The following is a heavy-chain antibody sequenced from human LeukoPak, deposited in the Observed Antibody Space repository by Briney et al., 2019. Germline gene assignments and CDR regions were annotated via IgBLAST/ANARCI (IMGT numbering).Heavy chain of an antibody. J-gene: IGHJ4*02. CDR2: IRYDGSNK. CDR3: AKDLPEYYGSGSYGFDY. D-gene: IGHD3-10*01. V-gene: IGHV3-30*02. CDR1: GFTFSSYG. Sequence: GGSLRLSCAASGFTFSSYGLHWIRQAPGKGLGWVAFIRYDGSNKYYADSVKGRFTISRDNSKNTLFLQMNSLSADDTAVYYCAKDLPEYYGSGSYGFDYWGQGTLVTVSS.